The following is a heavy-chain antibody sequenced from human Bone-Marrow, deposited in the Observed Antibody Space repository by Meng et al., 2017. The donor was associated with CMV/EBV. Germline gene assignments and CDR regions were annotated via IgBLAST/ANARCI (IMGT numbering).Heavy chain of an antibody. CDR1: GPGGSNRNYY. D-gene: IGHD5-18*01. CDR2: VNHDGTK. J-gene: IGHJ4*02. V-gene: IGHV4-34*01. Sequence: SETLSLTCAVYGPGGSNRNYYWNWIRQPPGKGLEWIGEVNHDGTKNYNPSLKSRVSISVDTSKNQFSLKLTSVTAADTAVYYCARGRGYSYGSRTRGPPHWGQGTLVTVSS. CDR3: ARGRGYSYGSRTRGPPH.